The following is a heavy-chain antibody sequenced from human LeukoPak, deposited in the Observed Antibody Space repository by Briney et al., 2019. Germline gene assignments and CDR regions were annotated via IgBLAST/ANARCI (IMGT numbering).Heavy chain of an antibody. V-gene: IGHV3-23*01. D-gene: IGHD3-3*01. CDR3: AKDSPPYYDFWSGYYVID. CDR2: ISGSGGST. Sequence: PGGSLRLSCAASGFTFSSYAMSWVRQAPGKGLEWVSAISGSGGSTYYADSVKGRFTIPRDNSKNTLYLQMNSLRAEDTAVYYCAKDSPPYYDFWSGYYVIDWGQGTLVTVSS. CDR1: GFTFSSYA. J-gene: IGHJ4*02.